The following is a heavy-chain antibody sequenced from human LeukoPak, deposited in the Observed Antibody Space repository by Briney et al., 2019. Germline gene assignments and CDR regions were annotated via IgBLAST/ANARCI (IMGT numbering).Heavy chain of an antibody. J-gene: IGHJ5*02. CDR2: FDPDDGEA. CDR3: ARRAVADEYNWFDP. CDR1: GYSVTELS. Sequence: ASVKVSCKVSGYSVTELSMHWVRQTPGKGLEWMGGFDPDDGEAIYAQKFHGRVTMTEDTSTDAAYMELSRLRSDDTAVYYCARRAVADEYNWFDPWGQGTLVTVSS. D-gene: IGHD6-19*01. V-gene: IGHV1-24*01.